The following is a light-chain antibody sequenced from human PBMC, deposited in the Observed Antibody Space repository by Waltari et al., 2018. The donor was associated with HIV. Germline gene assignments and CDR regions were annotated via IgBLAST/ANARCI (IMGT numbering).Light chain of an antibody. J-gene: IGLJ1*01. CDR1: TANTRAGYD. Sequence: QSVLTPPPSVSGAPGQRVTIPCTGSTANTRAGYDSHRYPQRPGTAPTLLSYGNSNRPSGVPDRFSGSKSGTSASLAITGLQAEDEADYYCQSYDSSLSALYVFGTGTKVTVL. CDR3: QSYDSSLSALYV. CDR2: GNS. V-gene: IGLV1-40*01.